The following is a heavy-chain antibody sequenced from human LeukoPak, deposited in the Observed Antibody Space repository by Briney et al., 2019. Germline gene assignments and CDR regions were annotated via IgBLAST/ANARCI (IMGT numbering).Heavy chain of an antibody. J-gene: IGHJ3*02. CDR3: ARCSYSGSYSYSAFDT. CDR1: GFTFSSYW. D-gene: IGHD1-26*01. V-gene: IGHV3-7*01. CDR2: IKQDGSEK. Sequence: HPGGSLRLSCAASGFTFSSYWMSWVRQAPGKGLEWVANIKQDGSEKYYVDSVKGRFTISRDNAKNSLYLQMNSLRAEDTAVYYCARCSYSGSYSYSAFDTWGQGTMVTVSS.